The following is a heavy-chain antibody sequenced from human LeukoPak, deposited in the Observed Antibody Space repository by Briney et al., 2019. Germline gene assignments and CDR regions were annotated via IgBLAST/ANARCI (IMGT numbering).Heavy chain of an antibody. CDR2: ISNGKT. CDR1: GFPFSSHA. J-gene: IGHJ6*03. V-gene: IGHV3-23*01. Sequence: PGGSLRLSCAASGFPFSSHAMSWVRQPPGKGLEWVAAISNGKTYYADSVRGRFAISRDNAKSSLYLLMNSLRTEDSALYYCAKGQLGYYYYMDVWGKGTTVTVSS. CDR3: AKGQLGYYYYMDV. D-gene: IGHD6-6*01.